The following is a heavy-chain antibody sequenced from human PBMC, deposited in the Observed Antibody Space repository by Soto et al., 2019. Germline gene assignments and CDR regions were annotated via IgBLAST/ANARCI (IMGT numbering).Heavy chain of an antibody. V-gene: IGHV4-31*03. J-gene: IGHJ5*02. Sequence: QVQLQESGPGLVKPSQTLSLTCTVSGGSISSGGYYWSWIRQHPGKGLEWIGYIYYSGSTYYNPSLKSRVTISVDTSKNQFSLKLSSVTAADMAVYYCARVRFGSVEGWFDPWGQGTLVTVSS. D-gene: IGHD3-10*01. CDR3: ARVRFGSVEGWFDP. CDR2: IYYSGST. CDR1: GGSISSGGYY.